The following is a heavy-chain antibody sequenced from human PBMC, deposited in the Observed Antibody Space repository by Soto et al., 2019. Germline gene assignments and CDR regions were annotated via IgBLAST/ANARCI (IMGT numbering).Heavy chain of an antibody. J-gene: IGHJ4*02. D-gene: IGHD3-16*01. CDR2: IYYSGST. CDR1: GGSLSSYY. Sequence: PSETLSLTCVVSGGSLSSYYWSWIRQPPGKGLEWIGYIYYSGSTNYNPSLKSRVTISVDTSKNQFSLKLSSVTAADTAVYYCARTWGSTKDYLGRGTLVTVSS. CDR3: ARTWGSTKDY. V-gene: IGHV4-59*01.